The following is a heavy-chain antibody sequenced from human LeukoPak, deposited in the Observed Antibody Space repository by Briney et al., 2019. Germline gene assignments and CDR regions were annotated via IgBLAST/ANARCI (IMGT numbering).Heavy chain of an antibody. CDR1: GFTFRGFL. J-gene: IGHJ6*03. CDR3: AKRGVQGYMDV. V-gene: IGHV3-23*01. Sequence: GGSLRLSCEASGFTFRGFLMHWVRQAPGRGLEWVSSIIADGETTYYAAPVKGRFTISRDNSKNTLTLQMNSLSADGTAVYFCAKRGVQGYMDVWGKGTTVIVSS. D-gene: IGHD1-26*01. CDR2: IIADGETT.